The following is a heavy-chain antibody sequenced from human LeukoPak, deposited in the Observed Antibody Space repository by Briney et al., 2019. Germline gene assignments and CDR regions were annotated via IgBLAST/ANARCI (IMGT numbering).Heavy chain of an antibody. Sequence: PGGSLRLSCAASGFTFSSYEMNWVRQAPGKWLEWVSYISSSGSTIYYADSVKGRFTISRDNAKNSLYLQMNSLRAEDTAVYYCARDPSSSWYEKYFDYWGQGTLVTVSS. CDR1: GFTFSSYE. J-gene: IGHJ4*02. D-gene: IGHD6-13*01. CDR2: ISSSGSTI. CDR3: ARDPSSSWYEKYFDY. V-gene: IGHV3-48*03.